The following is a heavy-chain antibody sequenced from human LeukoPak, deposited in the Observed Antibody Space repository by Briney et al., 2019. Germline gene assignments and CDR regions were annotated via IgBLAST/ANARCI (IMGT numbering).Heavy chain of an antibody. CDR3: ARGGLVGYYGSGSYFSYYYMDA. Sequence: SVKVSCKASGYTFTSCGINWVRQAPGQGLEWMGGIIPIFGTANYAQKFQGRVTITADESTSTAYIELSSLRSEDTAVYYCARGGLVGYYGSGSYFSYYYMDAWGKGTTVTISS. D-gene: IGHD3-10*01. V-gene: IGHV1-69*13. CDR1: GYTFTSCG. J-gene: IGHJ6*03. CDR2: IIPIFGTA.